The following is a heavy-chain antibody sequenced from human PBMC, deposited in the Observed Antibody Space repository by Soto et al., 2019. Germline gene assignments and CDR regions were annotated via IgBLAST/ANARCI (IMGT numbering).Heavy chain of an antibody. D-gene: IGHD2-2*01. J-gene: IGHJ4*02. CDR3: ARIQKHSVVVPAADYRDN. V-gene: IGHV2-26*01. Sequence: SGPTLVNPTETLTLTCTVSGFSLSNARMGVSWIRQPPGKALEWLAHIFSNDEKSYSTSLKSRLTISKDTSKSQVVLNMANMDPVDTATYYCARIQKHSVVVPAADYRDNWGQGNLGTVSS. CDR1: GFSLSNARMG. CDR2: IFSNDEK.